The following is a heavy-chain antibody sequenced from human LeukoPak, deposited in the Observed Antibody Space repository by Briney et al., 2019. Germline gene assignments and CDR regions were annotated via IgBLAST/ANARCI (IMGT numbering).Heavy chain of an antibody. J-gene: IGHJ4*02. CDR3: AKDKVGRLPGYHFDY. V-gene: IGHV4-39*07. CDR2: IYYNDNT. Sequence: SETLPLTCTVSGGSISSSYFWGWIRQPPGKGLEWIGSIYYNDNTYYNPSLKSGVTISLDTSKNQFSLKLTSVTAADRAVYFCAKDKVGRLPGYHFDYWGQGTLVTVSS. D-gene: IGHD1-26*01. CDR1: GGSISSSYF.